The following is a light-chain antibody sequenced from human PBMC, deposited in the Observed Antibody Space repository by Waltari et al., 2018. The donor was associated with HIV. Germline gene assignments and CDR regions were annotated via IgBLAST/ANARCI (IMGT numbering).Light chain of an antibody. J-gene: IGLJ2*01. Sequence: QSALTQPASVSGSPGQSITISCPGTSSDVGGYNYVSWYQQHPGKAPKRMIYDVSNRPSGVSNRFSGSKSGNTASLTISGLQAEDEADYYCSSYTSSSTLVVFGGGTKLTVL. CDR2: DVS. CDR1: SSDVGGYNY. CDR3: SSYTSSSTLVV. V-gene: IGLV2-14*03.